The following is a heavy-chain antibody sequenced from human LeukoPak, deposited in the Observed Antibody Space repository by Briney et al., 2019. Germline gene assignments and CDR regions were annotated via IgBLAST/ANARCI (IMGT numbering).Heavy chain of an antibody. V-gene: IGHV4-34*01. J-gene: IGHJ4*02. CDR1: GGSISSYY. CDR2: INHSGST. Sequence: ETLSLTCTVSGGSISSYYWSWIRQPPGKGLEWIGEINHSGSTNYNPSLKSRVTISVDTSKNQFSLKLSSVTAADTAVYYCVRGGYYDFWSGYSYYFDYWGQGTLVTVSS. CDR3: VRGGYYDFWSGYSYYFDY. D-gene: IGHD3-3*01.